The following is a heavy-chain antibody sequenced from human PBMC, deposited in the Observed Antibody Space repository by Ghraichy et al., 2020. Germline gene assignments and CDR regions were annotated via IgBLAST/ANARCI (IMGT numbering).Heavy chain of an antibody. CDR2: VYYSGTA. CDR1: GGSISNSIYY. V-gene: IGHV4-39*01. J-gene: IGHJ4*02. Sequence: SETLSLTCTVSGGSISNSIYYWGWIRQPPGKGLEWIGSVYYSGTAYYNPSLKSRVRISVDTSKNQFSLRLTSLTAADTAVYYCARPPDGSGSYLRAPFGYWGQGTLVTVSS. CDR3: ARPPDGSGSYLRAPFGY. D-gene: IGHD3-10*01.